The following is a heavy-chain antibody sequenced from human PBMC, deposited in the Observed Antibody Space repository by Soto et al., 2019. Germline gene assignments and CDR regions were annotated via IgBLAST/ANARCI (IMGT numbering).Heavy chain of an antibody. CDR1: GFTFSSYS. CDR2: ISSSSTI. V-gene: IGHV3-48*02. J-gene: IGHJ4*02. Sequence: GGSLRLSCAASGFTFSSYSMNWVRQAPGKGLEWVSYISSSSTIYYADSVKGRFTISRDNAKNSLYLQMNSLRDEDTAVYYCARVEYYYDSSGYYSPLFDYWGQGTLVTVSS. D-gene: IGHD3-22*01. CDR3: ARVEYYYDSSGYYSPLFDY.